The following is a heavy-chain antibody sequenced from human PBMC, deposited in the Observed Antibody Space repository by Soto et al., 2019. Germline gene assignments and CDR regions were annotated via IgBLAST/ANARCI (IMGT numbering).Heavy chain of an antibody. CDR3: ASTITMIRGVLPLDY. J-gene: IGHJ4*02. V-gene: IGHV4-39*01. CDR1: GGSITKTSYY. D-gene: IGHD3-10*01. CDR2: FYYPGKT. Sequence: LQLQESGPGLVKPSETLSLTCTVSGGSITKTSYYWGWIRQAPGKGLEWIGTFYYPGKTYYNPSLKRRVTVSVDMSKNQIFLRLSSVTAADTAVYFCASTITMIRGVLPLDYWGQGTLVAVSS.